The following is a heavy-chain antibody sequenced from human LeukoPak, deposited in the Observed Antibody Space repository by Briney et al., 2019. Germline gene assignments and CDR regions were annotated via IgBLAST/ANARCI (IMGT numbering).Heavy chain of an antibody. Sequence: GGTLRLSCAASGFTFSSYWITWVRQAPGQGLEWVANIKQDGSEKFYVASLTARFTISRDNAKNSLHLQMNSLRAEDTAVYYCARDPYYYESSGYFFGAFDIWGQGTMVTVSS. J-gene: IGHJ3*02. CDR3: ARDPYYYESSGYFFGAFDI. D-gene: IGHD3-22*01. CDR2: IKQDGSEK. CDR1: GFTFSSYW. V-gene: IGHV3-7*01.